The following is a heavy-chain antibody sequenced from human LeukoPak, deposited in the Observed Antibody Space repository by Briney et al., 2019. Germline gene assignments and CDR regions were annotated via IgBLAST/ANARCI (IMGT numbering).Heavy chain of an antibody. Sequence: GGSLRLSCAASGFTFDDYGMSWVRHVPGKGLEWVSGINWNGGSTGNADSVKVRFTISRDNAKNSLYLQMNSLRGEDTAVYYCARDPPSYYYDSSGFGGWGQGTLVTVSS. V-gene: IGHV3-20*04. CDR2: INWNGGST. CDR1: GFTFDDYG. J-gene: IGHJ4*02. D-gene: IGHD3-22*01. CDR3: ARDPPSYYYDSSGFGG.